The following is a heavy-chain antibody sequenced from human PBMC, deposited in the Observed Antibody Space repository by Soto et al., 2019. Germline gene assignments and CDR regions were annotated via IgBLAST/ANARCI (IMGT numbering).Heavy chain of an antibody. CDR2: IITLFGTT. CDR1: GDTFKNCV. CDR3: AAELGFGKLSVV. D-gene: IGHD3-10*01. Sequence: QVQVVQSGVEVRRPGSSVKVSCKASGDTFKNCVIRWVRQAPGQGLEWMGGIITLFGTTDFAQRFQGRLTITTDESTTTAYMELSRLRSEDTATYYCAAELGFGKLSVVWGQGTTVIVSS. J-gene: IGHJ6*02. V-gene: IGHV1-69*01.